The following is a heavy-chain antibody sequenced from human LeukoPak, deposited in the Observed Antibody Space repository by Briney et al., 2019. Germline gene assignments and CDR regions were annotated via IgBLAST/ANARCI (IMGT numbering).Heavy chain of an antibody. CDR2: INPKSGGT. Sequence: ASVKVSCKASGYTFTGYFMHWVRQAPGQGLEWMGWINPKSGGTYYAQKLQGRVTMTRDTSISTAYMELRRLGSDDTAVYYCARVLVDPYYDSSGYHDYWGQGTLVTVSS. V-gene: IGHV1-2*02. CDR3: ARVLVDPYYDSSGYHDY. CDR1: GYTFTGYF. J-gene: IGHJ4*02. D-gene: IGHD3-22*01.